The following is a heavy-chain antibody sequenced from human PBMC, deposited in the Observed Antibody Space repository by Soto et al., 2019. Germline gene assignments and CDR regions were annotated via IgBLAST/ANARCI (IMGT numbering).Heavy chain of an antibody. V-gene: IGHV5-10-1*01. CDR1: GYSFTSYW. D-gene: IGHD2-2*01. Sequence: DSLKISCKGSGYSFTSYWISWVRQMPGKGLEWMGRIDPSDSYTNYSPSFQGHVTISADKSISTAYLQWSSLKASDTAMYYCARRVYCSSTSCYDDAFDIWGQGTMVTVSS. J-gene: IGHJ3*02. CDR2: IDPSDSYT. CDR3: ARRVYCSSTSCYDDAFDI.